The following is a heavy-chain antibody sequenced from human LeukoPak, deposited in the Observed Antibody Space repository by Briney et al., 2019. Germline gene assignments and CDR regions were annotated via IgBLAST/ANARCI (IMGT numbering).Heavy chain of an antibody. CDR3: ARSRGAGPGAYFDY. J-gene: IGHJ4*02. D-gene: IGHD6-19*01. CDR2: ISNSGGYT. V-gene: IGHV3-11*03. Sequence: PGGSLRLSCAVSGFTFGDDYMSWIRQAPGQGLEWVSYISNSGGYTNYADSVVGRFTISRDNAENSLYLQMNSLRAEDTAVYYCARSRGAGPGAYFDYWGQGTLVTVTS. CDR1: GFTFGDDY.